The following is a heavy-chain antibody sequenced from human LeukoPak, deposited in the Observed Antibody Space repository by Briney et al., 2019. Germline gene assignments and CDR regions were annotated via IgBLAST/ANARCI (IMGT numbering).Heavy chain of an antibody. V-gene: IGHV3-23*01. J-gene: IGHJ4*02. CDR1: AFTFSNHA. CDR2: ISGSGGYT. Sequence: GGSLRLSCAASAFTFSNHAMSWVRQAPGKGLEWVSGISGSGGYTYYADSVKGRFTISRDNSKNTLYLQMNSLRAEDTAVYYCAKDPTSTVVSRGVYFDYWGQGTLVTVSS. D-gene: IGHD4-23*01. CDR3: AKDPTSTVVSRGVYFDY.